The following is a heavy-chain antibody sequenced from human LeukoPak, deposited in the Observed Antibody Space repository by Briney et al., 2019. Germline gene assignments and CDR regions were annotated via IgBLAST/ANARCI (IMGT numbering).Heavy chain of an antibody. J-gene: IGHJ4*02. D-gene: IGHD5-18*01. CDR2: INYDGSST. V-gene: IGHV3-74*01. CDR1: GFTISSYW. CDR3: ARDPGYSYGYLDY. Sequence: GTLTLTCAASGFTISSYWLHWVRQPPGKGLVWVLRINYDGSSTCYAHSVKSRFTISRDTANNTLYLQMNSLTAEDTAVYSCARDPGYSYGYLDYWGQGTLVTVSS.